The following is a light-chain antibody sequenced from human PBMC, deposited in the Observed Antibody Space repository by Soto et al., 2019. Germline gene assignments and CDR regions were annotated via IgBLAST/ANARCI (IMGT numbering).Light chain of an antibody. CDR1: QSVSSY. CDR2: DTS. J-gene: IGKJ4*01. V-gene: IGKV3-20*01. CDR3: QQYGSSPLT. Sequence: EIVLTQSPGTLSLSVGERVTLSCRASQSVSSYLAWYQQTPGQAPRLLIYDTSNRATGTPDRFSGSGSGPDFTLTISRLEPEDFTVYYCQQYGSSPLTFGGGTTVEIK.